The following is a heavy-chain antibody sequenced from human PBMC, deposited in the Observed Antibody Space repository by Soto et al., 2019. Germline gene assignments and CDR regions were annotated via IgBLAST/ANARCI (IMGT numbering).Heavy chain of an antibody. CDR2: IDGSGGDI. Sequence: EVQLLESGGDLVQPGGSLTLSCAASGFTFSSYAMGWVRQAPGTGLAWVSVIDGSGGDISLADSVKGRFTSSRDNSKSTLFLHMSRLRAEDTGRDYCAKEVVAAAYVETSPFDLWGQGTPVTVSS. D-gene: IGHD3-22*01. J-gene: IGHJ4*02. CDR3: AKEVVAAAYVETSPFDL. CDR1: GFTFSSYA. V-gene: IGHV3-23*01.